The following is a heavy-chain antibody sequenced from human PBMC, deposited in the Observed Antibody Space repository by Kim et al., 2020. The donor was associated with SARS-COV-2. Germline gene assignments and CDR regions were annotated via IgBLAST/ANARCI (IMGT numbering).Heavy chain of an antibody. CDR2: IDPSDSYT. D-gene: IGHD6-19*01. CDR1: GYSFTSYW. Sequence: GESLKISCKGSGYSFTSYWISWVRQMPGKGLEWMGRIDPSDSYTNYSPSFQGHVTISADKSISTAYLQWSSLKASDTAMYYCARRREQWLANYYYGMDVWGQGTTVTVSS. V-gene: IGHV5-10-1*01. J-gene: IGHJ6*02. CDR3: ARRREQWLANYYYGMDV.